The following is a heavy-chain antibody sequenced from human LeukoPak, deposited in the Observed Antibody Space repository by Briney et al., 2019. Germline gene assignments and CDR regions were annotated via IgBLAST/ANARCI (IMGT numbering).Heavy chain of an antibody. D-gene: IGHD5-18*01. Sequence: SETLSLTCIVSGDSIGSFSWNWIRQPPGKGLEWIGFIYHSGSAYYNPSLKSRSAISVDSAKKHFSLKLRSVTAAGTAVYYCAKSIGYLSTYNWFDPWGQGILVTVSS. CDR2: IYHSGSA. CDR3: AKSIGYLSTYNWFDP. CDR1: GDSIGSFS. J-gene: IGHJ5*02. V-gene: IGHV4-4*09.